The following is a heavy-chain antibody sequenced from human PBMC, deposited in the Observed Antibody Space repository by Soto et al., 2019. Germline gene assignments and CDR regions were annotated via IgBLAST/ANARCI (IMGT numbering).Heavy chain of an antibody. Sequence: PSETLSLTCAVYGGSFSGYYWSWIRQPPGKGLEWIGEINHSGSTNYNPSLKGRVTISVDTSKNQFSLKLSSVTAADTAVYYCARGRPPHSSGYYLWLRRWFDPWGHGTLVTVSS. J-gene: IGHJ5*02. CDR2: INHSGST. CDR3: ARGRPPHSSGYYLWLRRWFDP. V-gene: IGHV4-34*01. CDR1: GGSFSGYY. D-gene: IGHD3-22*01.